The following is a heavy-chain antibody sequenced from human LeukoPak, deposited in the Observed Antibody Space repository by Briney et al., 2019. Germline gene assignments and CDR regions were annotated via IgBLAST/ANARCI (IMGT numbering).Heavy chain of an antibody. J-gene: IGHJ6*02. CDR1: GASFSGYY. CDR3: ARSGLDSRYYFGMDV. V-gene: IGHV4-59*01. Sequence: SETLSLTCGVYGASFSGYYWSWIRQPPGGGLEWIGYIYYSGSTNYNPSLKRRVTISLDTSKSQFSLKLRSVTAADTAVYYCARSGLDSRYYFGMDVWGQGTTVTVSS. D-gene: IGHD5-12*01. CDR2: IYYSGST.